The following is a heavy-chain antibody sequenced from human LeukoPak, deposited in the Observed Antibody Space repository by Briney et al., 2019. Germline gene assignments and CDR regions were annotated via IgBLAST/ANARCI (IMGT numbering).Heavy chain of an antibody. V-gene: IGHV4-59*01. CDR2: IYYSGTT. J-gene: IGHJ4*02. CDR1: GGSISSYY. Sequence: SETLSLTCTVSGGSISSYYWSWIRQPPGKGLEWIGYIYYSGTTNYNPSLKSRVTISMDTSKNQFSLKLSSVTAADTAVYYCASADYDDYYFDYWGQGTLVTVSS. CDR3: ASADYDDYYFDY. D-gene: IGHD4-17*01.